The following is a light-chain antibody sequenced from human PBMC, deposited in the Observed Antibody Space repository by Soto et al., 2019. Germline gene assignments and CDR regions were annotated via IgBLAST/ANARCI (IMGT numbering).Light chain of an antibody. CDR3: QQLNSYHT. CDR2: AAS. J-gene: IGKJ5*01. V-gene: IGKV1-5*01. Sequence: DIQMTQSPSTLSGSVGDRVTITCRASQTISSWLAWYQQKPGKAPKLLIYAASTLQSGVPSRFSGSGSGTDFTLIISSLQPEDFATYYCQQLNSYHTFGQGTRLEIK. CDR1: QTISSW.